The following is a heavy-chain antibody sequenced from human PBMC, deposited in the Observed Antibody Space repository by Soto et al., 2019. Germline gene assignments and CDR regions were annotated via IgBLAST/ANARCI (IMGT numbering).Heavy chain of an antibody. V-gene: IGHV3-33*01. CDR1: GFTFSSYG. J-gene: IGHJ6*02. D-gene: IGHD6-13*01. Sequence: PGGSLRLSCAASGFTFSSYGMHWVHQAPGKGLEWVAVIWYDGSNKYYADSVKGRFTISRDNSKNTLYLQMNSLRAEDTAVYYCARDDEQLGLYYYGMDVWGQGTTVNVSS. CDR2: IWYDGSNK. CDR3: ARDDEQLGLYYYGMDV.